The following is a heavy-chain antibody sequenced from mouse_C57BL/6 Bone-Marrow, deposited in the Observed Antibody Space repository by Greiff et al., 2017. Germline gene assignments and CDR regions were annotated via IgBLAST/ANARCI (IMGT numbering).Heavy chain of an antibody. CDR2: ISNGGGST. J-gene: IGHJ2*01. CDR1: GFTFSDYY. V-gene: IGHV5-12*01. Sequence: EVHLVESGGGLVQPGGSLKLSCAASGFTFSDYYMYWVRQTPEKRLEWVAYISNGGGSTYYPDTVKGRFTISRDNAKNTLYLQMSRLKSEDTAMYYCAIDYYGSSDYWGQGTTLTVSS. D-gene: IGHD1-1*01. CDR3: AIDYYGSSDY.